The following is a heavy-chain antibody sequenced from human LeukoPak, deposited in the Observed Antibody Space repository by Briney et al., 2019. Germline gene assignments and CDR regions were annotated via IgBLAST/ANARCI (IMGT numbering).Heavy chain of an antibody. V-gene: IGHV3-21*01. CDR3: ARDNQIAAAGWYIDY. CDR1: GFTFSSYS. CDR2: ISSSSSYI. J-gene: IGHJ4*02. Sequence: GGSLRLSCAASGFTFSSYSMNWVRQAPGKGLEWVSSISSSSSYIYYADSVKGRFTISRDNAKNSLYLQMNSLRAEDTAVYYCARDNQIAAAGWYIDYWGQGTLVTVSS. D-gene: IGHD6-13*01.